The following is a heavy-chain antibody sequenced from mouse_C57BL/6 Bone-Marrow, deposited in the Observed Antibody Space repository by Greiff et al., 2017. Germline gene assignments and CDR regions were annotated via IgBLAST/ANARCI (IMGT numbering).Heavy chain of an antibody. CDR3: AAYYWFAY. J-gene: IGHJ3*01. V-gene: IGHV1-50*01. D-gene: IGHD2-10*01. Sequence: QVQLQQPGAELVKPGASVKLSCKASGYTFTSYWMQWVKQRPGQGLEWIGEIDPSDSNTNYNKKFKGKATLTVDTSSSTAYMQLSSLTSEDAAVYYCAAYYWFAYWGQGNLVTVSA. CDR1: GYTFTSYW. CDR2: IDPSDSNT.